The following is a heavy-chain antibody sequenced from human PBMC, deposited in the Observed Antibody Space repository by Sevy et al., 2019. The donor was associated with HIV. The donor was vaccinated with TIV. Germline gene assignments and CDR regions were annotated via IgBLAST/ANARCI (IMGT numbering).Heavy chain of an antibody. CDR2: IFRGGDGT. Sequence: GGSLRLSCVASGFTFSNYAMNWVRQAPGKGLEWVSTIFRGGDGTYYADSVKGRFTISRDNSKDTVYLQLSSLRADDTAVYYCAGALYDSSGSFDALDIWDQGTMVTVSS. CDR1: GFTFSNYA. D-gene: IGHD3-22*01. J-gene: IGHJ3*02. V-gene: IGHV3-23*01. CDR3: AGALYDSSGSFDALDI.